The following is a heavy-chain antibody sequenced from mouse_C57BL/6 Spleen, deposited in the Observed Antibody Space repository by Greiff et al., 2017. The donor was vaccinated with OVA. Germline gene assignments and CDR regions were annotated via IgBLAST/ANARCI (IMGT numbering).Heavy chain of an antibody. CDR2: INPSTGGT. Sequence: VQLQQSGPELVKPGASVKISCKASGYSFTGYYMNWVKQSPEKSLEWIGEINPSTGGTTYNQKFKAKATLTVDKSSSTAYMQLKSLTSEDSAVYYCARRGPTRGYFDVWGTGTTVTVSS. CDR3: ARRGPTRGYFDV. J-gene: IGHJ1*03. CDR1: GYSFTGYY. V-gene: IGHV1-42*01. D-gene: IGHD2-10*01.